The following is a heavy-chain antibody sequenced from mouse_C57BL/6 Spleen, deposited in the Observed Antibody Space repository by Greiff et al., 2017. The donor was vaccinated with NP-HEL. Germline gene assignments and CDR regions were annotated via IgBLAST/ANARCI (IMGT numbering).Heavy chain of an antibody. V-gene: IGHV2-2*01. CDR3: ARTRGNYGGNYFDY. CDR2: IWSGGST. Sequence: VKLMESGPGLVQPSQSLSITCTVSGFSLTSYGVHWVRQSPGKGLEWLGVIWSGGSTDYNAAFISRLSISKDNSKSQVFFKMNSLQADDTAIYYCARTRGNYGGNYFDYWGQGTTLTVSS. CDR1: GFSLTSYG. J-gene: IGHJ2*01. D-gene: IGHD2-1*01.